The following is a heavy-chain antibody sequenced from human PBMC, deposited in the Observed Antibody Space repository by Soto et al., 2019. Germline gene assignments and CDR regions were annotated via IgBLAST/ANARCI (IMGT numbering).Heavy chain of an antibody. D-gene: IGHD1-26*01. J-gene: IGHJ4*02. CDR1: GYSFTGLD. CDR3: ARGVTAGVDY. V-gene: IGHV1-8*01. Sequence: ASVKVSCKASGYSFTGLDINWVRQTTGQGLEWMGWMEPSSGRTGYAQKFQRRVTMTRDTSINTAYMELSSLTSDDTAFYYCARGVTAGVDYWGQGTLVTVSS. CDR2: MEPSSGRT.